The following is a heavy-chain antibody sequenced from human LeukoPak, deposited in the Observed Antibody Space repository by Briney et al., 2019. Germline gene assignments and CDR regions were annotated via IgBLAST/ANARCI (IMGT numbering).Heavy chain of an antibody. CDR1: GGTFSSYA. CDR2: IIPIFGTA. CDR3: ARYWVDHFDY. D-gene: IGHD2-15*01. V-gene: IGHV1-69*05. J-gene: IGHJ4*02. Sequence: SVKVSCKASGGTFSSYAISWVRQAPGQGLEWMGGIIPIFGTANYAQKFLGRVTITTDESTSTAYMELSSLRTEDTSVYYGARYWVDHFDYWGQGTLVTVSS.